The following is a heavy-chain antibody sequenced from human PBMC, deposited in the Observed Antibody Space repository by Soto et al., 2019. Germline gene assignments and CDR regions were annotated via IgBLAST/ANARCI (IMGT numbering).Heavy chain of an antibody. CDR3: ARRMTYYYGSGSYYNDLYFDC. CDR2: INHSGST. Sequence: SETLSLTCAVYGGSFSGYYWSWIRQPPGKGLEWIGEINHSGSTNYSPSLKSRVTISVDTSKNQFSLKLSSVTAADTAVYYCARRMTYYYGSGSYYNDLYFDCWGQGTLVTVSS. V-gene: IGHV4-34*01. J-gene: IGHJ4*02. D-gene: IGHD3-10*01. CDR1: GGSFSGYY.